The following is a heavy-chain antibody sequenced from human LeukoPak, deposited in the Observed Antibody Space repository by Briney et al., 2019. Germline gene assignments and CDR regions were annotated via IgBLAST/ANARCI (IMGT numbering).Heavy chain of an antibody. D-gene: IGHD3-22*01. V-gene: IGHV3-64D*09. J-gene: IGHJ4*02. CDR1: GFTFSNYT. Sequence: PGGSLRLSCSASGFTFSNYTMHWVRQAPGKGLEYVSSISSNGGSTYSADSVKGRFTISRDNSKNTLYLQMSSLRAEDTAVYYCARHSRGRSFFDYWDQGTLVTVAS. CDR2: ISSNGGST. CDR3: ARHSRGRSFFDY.